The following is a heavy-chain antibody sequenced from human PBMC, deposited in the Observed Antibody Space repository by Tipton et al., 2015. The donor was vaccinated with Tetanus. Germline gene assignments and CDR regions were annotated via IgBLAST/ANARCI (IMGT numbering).Heavy chain of an antibody. Sequence: SLRLSCAASGFTFSSYSMNWVRQAPGKGLEWVSYISSSSSTIYYADSVKGRFTISRDNAKNSLYLQMNSLRDEDTAVYYCASVYHSYGDPYFDYWGQGTLVTVSS. CDR3: ASVYHSYGDPYFDY. D-gene: IGHD4-17*01. V-gene: IGHV3-48*02. CDR2: ISSSSSTI. CDR1: GFTFSSYS. J-gene: IGHJ4*02.